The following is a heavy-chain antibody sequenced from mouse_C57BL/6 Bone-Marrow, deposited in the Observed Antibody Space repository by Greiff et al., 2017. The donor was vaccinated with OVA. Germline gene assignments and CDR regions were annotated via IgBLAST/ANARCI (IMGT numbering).Heavy chain of an antibody. CDR2: ISNGGGST. CDR3: ARHDSYDV. Sequence: VESGGGLVQPGGSLKLSCAASGFTFSDYYMYWVRQTPEKRLEWVAYISNGGGSTYYPDTVKGRFTISRDNAKNTLYLQMSRLKAEDTAMYYCARHDSYDVWGTGTTVTVSS. CDR1: GFTFSDYY. J-gene: IGHJ1*03. V-gene: IGHV5-12*01. D-gene: IGHD1-1*01.